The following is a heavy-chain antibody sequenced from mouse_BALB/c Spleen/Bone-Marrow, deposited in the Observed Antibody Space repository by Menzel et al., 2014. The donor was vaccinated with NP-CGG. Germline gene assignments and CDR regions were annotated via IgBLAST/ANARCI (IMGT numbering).Heavy chain of an antibody. CDR3: TRTYEYFDY. D-gene: IGHD2-3*01. CDR2: IYPSDNYT. CDR1: GYIFTSYW. V-gene: IGHV1-69*02. Sequence: VQVVESGAELVRPGASVKLSCKASGYIFTSYWINWVKQRPGQGLGWIGNIYPSDNYTNYNQKFKDKATLTVDKSSSTAYMQLSSPTSEDSAVYYCTRTYEYFDYWGQGTTLTVSS. J-gene: IGHJ2*01.